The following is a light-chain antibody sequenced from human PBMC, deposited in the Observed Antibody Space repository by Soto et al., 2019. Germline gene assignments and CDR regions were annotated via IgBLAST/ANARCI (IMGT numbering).Light chain of an antibody. V-gene: IGKV3-15*01. J-gene: IGKJ1*01. Sequence: EIVMTQSPVTLSLSPGERATLSCRASQSVRTNLAWYQQKLGQAPRLLIYRASTRATGVPARFSGSGSGTEFTLTISSLQSEDFAVYVCHQYDNWPPWTFGRGTKVDIK. CDR3: HQYDNWPPWT. CDR2: RAS. CDR1: QSVRTN.